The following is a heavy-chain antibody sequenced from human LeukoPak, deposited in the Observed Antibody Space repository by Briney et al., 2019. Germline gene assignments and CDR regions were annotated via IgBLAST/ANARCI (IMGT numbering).Heavy chain of an antibody. CDR3: ARKDFSSGSFSY. D-gene: IGHD3-22*01. J-gene: IGHJ4*02. CDR1: GFTFSDYY. CDR2: IGLSGSPL. Sequence: GGSLRLSCAAPGFTFSDYYMSWIRQAPGKGLEWISYIGLSGSPLDYADSVRGRFTISRDNAKNSLYLELNSLRAEDTAVYYCARKDFSSGSFSYWGQGTLVTVSS. V-gene: IGHV3-11*04.